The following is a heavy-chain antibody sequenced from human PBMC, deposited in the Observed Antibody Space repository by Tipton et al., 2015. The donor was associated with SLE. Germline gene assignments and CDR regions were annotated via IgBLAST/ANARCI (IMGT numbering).Heavy chain of an antibody. CDR3: AGSKVTTARDSFDI. D-gene: IGHD4-17*01. Sequence: TLSLTCTVSDGSVSSHYWSWIRQPPGKRLDWIGFISYSGSADYSPSPKSRVSISIDTSKNQFSLKLTSVTAADTAVYFCAGSKVTTARDSFDIWGPGTVVVVSP. CDR1: DGSVSSHY. CDR2: ISYSGSA. V-gene: IGHV4-59*02. J-gene: IGHJ3*02.